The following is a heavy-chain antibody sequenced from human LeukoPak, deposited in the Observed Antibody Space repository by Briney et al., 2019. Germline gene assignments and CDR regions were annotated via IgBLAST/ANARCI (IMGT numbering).Heavy chain of an antibody. V-gene: IGHV3-21*01. CDR1: GFTFSGYS. CDR2: ISSSSSYI. D-gene: IGHD5-12*01. CDR3: ARQAVLGVATTDYYYMDV. J-gene: IGHJ6*03. Sequence: GGSLRLSCAASGFTFSGYSMNWVRQAPGKGLEWVSSISSSSSYIYYADSVKGRFTISRDNAKNSLYLQMNSLRAEDTAVYYCARQAVLGVATTDYYYMDVWGKGTTVTVSS.